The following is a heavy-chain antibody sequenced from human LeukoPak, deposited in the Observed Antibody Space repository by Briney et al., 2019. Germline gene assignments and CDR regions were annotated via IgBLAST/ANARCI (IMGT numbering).Heavy chain of an antibody. Sequence: SETLSLTCAVAGYSISSGYYWAWIRQPPGRGLELIANIYHTGNTYYNPSLNSRVTMSVDTSKNQFSLRLSSVTAADTAVYYCARAGGSSSPYYYYYMDVWGKGTTVTVSS. V-gene: IGHV4-38-2*01. D-gene: IGHD6-6*01. J-gene: IGHJ6*03. CDR3: ARAGGSSSPYYYYYMDV. CDR2: IYHTGNT. CDR1: GYSISSGYY.